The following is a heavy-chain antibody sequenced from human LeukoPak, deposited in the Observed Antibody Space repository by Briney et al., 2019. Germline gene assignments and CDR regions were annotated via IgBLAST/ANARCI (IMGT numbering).Heavy chain of an antibody. D-gene: IGHD2-2*01. Sequence: SETLSLTCTVSGGSISTYYWSWIRQSAGKGLEWIGRIHTSGSTNYSPSLKSRVTISVDTSKNQFSLNLSSVTATDTAVYYCARGGVVAAANNWFDPWGQGTLVTVSS. CDR2: IHTSGST. CDR3: ARGGVVAAANNWFDP. V-gene: IGHV4-4*07. J-gene: IGHJ5*02. CDR1: GGSISTYY.